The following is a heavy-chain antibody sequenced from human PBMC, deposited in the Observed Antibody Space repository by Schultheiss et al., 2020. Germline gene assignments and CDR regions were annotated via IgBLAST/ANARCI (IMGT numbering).Heavy chain of an antibody. Sequence: SQTLSLTCAVYGGSFSGYYWTWIRQPPGKGLEWIGEVNQSGSTNYNPSLKSRVTISVDTSKNQFSLKLSSVTAADTAVYYCARGPYYDILTGYHPQYYYYGMDVWGQGTTVTVSS. D-gene: IGHD3-9*01. V-gene: IGHV4-34*01. CDR1: GGSFSGYY. J-gene: IGHJ6*02. CDR3: ARGPYYDILTGYHPQYYYYGMDV. CDR2: VNQSGST.